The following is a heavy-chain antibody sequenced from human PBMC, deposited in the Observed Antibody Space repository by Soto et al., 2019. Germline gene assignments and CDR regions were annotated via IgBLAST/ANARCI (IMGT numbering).Heavy chain of an antibody. V-gene: IGHV1-18*01. CDR1: GYTFTSYG. D-gene: IGHD6-13*01. CDR3: ARDRGSSWYVGIYYYYGMDV. J-gene: IGHJ6*02. CDR2: ISAYNGNT. Sequence: ASVKVSCKASGYTFTSYGISWVRQAPGQGXEWMGWISAYNGNTNYAQKLQGRVTMTTDTSTSTAYMELRSLRSDDTAVYYCARDRGSSWYVGIYYYYGMDVWGQGTTVTVSS.